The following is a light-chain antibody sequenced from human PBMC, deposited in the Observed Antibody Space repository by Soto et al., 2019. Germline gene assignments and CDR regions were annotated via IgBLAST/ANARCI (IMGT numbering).Light chain of an antibody. CDR3: QQSYSSPFT. J-gene: IGKJ3*01. CDR1: QSISTY. CDR2: AST. Sequence: DIQMTQSPSSLSASIGDRVTITCRASQSISTYLSWYQQKPGKAPHLLMYASTSLQSGVPSRFSGSGSGTDFTLTISSLQPEDFATYYCQQSYSSPFTFGPGTKVDIK. V-gene: IGKV1-39*01.